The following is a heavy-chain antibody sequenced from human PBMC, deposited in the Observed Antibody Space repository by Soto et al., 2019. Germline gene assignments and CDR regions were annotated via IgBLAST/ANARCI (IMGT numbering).Heavy chain of an antibody. V-gene: IGHV5-51*01. CDR3: ARHLGVTVAGTRWYFDL. CDR1: GYRFTTYW. Sequence: EVQLVQSGPEVRKPGESLRISCEGSGYRFTTYWIGWVRQMPGKGLEWMGIIYPGDSETRYNPSFQGHVTISADKSNNTTYLQWTSLTASDTATYYCARHLGVTVAGTRWYFDLWGRGTLVTVSS. D-gene: IGHD6-19*01. J-gene: IGHJ2*01. CDR2: IYPGDSET.